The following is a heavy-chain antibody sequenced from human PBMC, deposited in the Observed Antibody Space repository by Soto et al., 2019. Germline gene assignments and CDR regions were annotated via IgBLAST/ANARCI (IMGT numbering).Heavy chain of an antibody. CDR2: LIPAVGQA. J-gene: IGHJ5*02. V-gene: IGHV1-69*08. D-gene: IGHD2-15*01. CDR1: GGAFSGYT. Sequence: QVQLVQSGAEVKKPGSSMKVSCKASGGAFSGYTFNWVRQAPGQGLEWMGRLIPAVGQANNAQKFQGRLTITADESASTVYMDLTSLTSEDTAVYFCAGGAVHTPTWMGAWGQGTQVTVSS. CDR3: AGGAVHTPTWMGA.